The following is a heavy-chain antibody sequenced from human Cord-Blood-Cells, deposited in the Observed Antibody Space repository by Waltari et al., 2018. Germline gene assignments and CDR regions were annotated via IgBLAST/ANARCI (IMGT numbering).Heavy chain of an antibody. CDR1: GGTFSSYA. CDR3: ATATVVTEDY. D-gene: IGHD4-17*01. V-gene: IGHV1-69*09. J-gene: IGHJ4*02. Sequence: QVQLVQSGAEVKKPGSSVKVSCKASGGTFSSYAISWVRQAPGQGLEWMGRISPNLGIANYAQKFQGRVTITADKSTSTAYMELSSLRSEDTAVYYCATATVVTEDYWGQGTLVTVSS. CDR2: ISPNLGIA.